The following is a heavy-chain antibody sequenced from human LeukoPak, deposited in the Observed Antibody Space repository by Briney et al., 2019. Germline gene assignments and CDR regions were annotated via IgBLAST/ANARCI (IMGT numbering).Heavy chain of an antibody. CDR1: GYTFTSYG. J-gene: IGHJ4*02. Sequence: GASVKVSCKASGYTFTSYGISWVRQAPGQGLEWMGWISAYNGNTNYAQKLQGRVTMTTDTSTSTAYMELRSLRSDDAAVYYCARDTGYSNHEAIIDWGQGTLVTVSS. CDR3: ARDTGYSNHEAIID. V-gene: IGHV1-18*01. CDR2: ISAYNGNT. D-gene: IGHD4-11*01.